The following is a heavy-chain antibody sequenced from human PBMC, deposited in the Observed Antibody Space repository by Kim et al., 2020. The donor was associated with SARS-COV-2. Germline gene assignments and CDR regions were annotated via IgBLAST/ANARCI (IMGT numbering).Heavy chain of an antibody. V-gene: IGHV1-8*01. Sequence: YAQKFQGRVTMTRNTSISTAYMELSSLRSEDTAVYYCARGEELELLAFDIWGQGTMVTVSS. J-gene: IGHJ3*02. CDR3: ARGEELELLAFDI. D-gene: IGHD1-7*01.